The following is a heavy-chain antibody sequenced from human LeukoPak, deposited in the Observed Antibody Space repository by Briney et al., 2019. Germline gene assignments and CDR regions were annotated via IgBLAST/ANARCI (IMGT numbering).Heavy chain of an antibody. CDR1: GFTFSSYN. CDR3: AKVGGSGSYYAYYFDY. J-gene: IGHJ4*02. D-gene: IGHD1-26*01. Sequence: PGGSLRLSCAASGFTFSSYNMNWVRQAPGKGLEWVSYISSSSNTRYYADSVKGRFTISRDYAKNSLYLQMNSLRAEDTAVYYCAKVGGSGSYYAYYFDYWGQGTLVTVSS. CDR2: ISSSSNTR. V-gene: IGHV3-48*01.